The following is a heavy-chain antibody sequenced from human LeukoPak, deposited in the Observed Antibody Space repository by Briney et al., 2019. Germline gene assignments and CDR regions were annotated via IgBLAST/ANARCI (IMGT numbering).Heavy chain of an antibody. CDR2: IYYSGST. Sequence: KPSETLSLTRTVSGGSISSSSYYWGWIRQPPGKGLEWIGSIYYSGSTYYNPSLKSRVTISVDTSKNQFSLKLSSVTAADTAVYYCASYPLKFWSGFQFRDYWGQGTLVTVSS. CDR1: GGSISSSSYY. V-gene: IGHV4-39*01. CDR3: ASYPLKFWSGFQFRDY. J-gene: IGHJ4*02. D-gene: IGHD3-3*01.